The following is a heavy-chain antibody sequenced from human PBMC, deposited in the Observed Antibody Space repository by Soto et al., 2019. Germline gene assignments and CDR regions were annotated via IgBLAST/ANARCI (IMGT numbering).Heavy chain of an antibody. D-gene: IGHD3-10*01. Sequence: ASVKVSCKASGGTFSSYTISWVRQAPGQGLEWMGRIIPILGIANYAQKFQGRVTITADKSTSTAYMELSSLRSEDTAVYYCARGIVLLWFGEFRNDAFDIWGQGTMVTVSS. CDR2: IIPILGIA. CDR3: ARGIVLLWFGEFRNDAFDI. CDR1: GGTFSSYT. J-gene: IGHJ3*02. V-gene: IGHV1-69*02.